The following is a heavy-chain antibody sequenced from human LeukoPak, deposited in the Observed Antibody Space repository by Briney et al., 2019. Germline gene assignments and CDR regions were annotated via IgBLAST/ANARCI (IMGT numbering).Heavy chain of an antibody. CDR3: ARSVGATIDY. CDR2: IYYSGST. D-gene: IGHD1-26*01. Sequence: SETLSLTCTVSGGSISSYYWSWIRQPPGKGLEWIGYIYYSGSTNYNPSLKSRATISVDTSKNQFSLKLSSVTAADTAVYYCARSVGATIDYWGQGTLVTVSS. CDR1: GGSISSYY. V-gene: IGHV4-59*01. J-gene: IGHJ4*02.